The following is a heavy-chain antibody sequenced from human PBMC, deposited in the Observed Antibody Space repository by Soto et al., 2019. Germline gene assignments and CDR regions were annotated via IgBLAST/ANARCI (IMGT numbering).Heavy chain of an antibody. D-gene: IGHD3-22*01. CDR1: GFTFSSYA. CDR2: ISYDGSNK. Sequence: GGSLRLSCAASGFTFSSYAMHWVRQAPGKGLEWVAVISYDGSNKYYADSVKGRFTISRDNSKNTLYLQMNSLRAEDTAVYYCARDDHITMIVVVKGKVDYWGQGTLVTVSS. J-gene: IGHJ4*02. V-gene: IGHV3-30-3*01. CDR3: ARDDHITMIVVVKGKVDY.